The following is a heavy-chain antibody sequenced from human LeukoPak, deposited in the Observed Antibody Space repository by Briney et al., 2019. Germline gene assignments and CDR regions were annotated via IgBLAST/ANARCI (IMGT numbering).Heavy chain of an antibody. D-gene: IGHD3-16*02. Sequence: QTLSLTCTVSGGSISSGDYYWSWIRQPPGKGLEWIGYIYYSGSTYYNPSLKSRVTISVDTSKNQFSLKLSSVTAADTAVYYCARDRAYDYVWGSYRYIWFDPWGQGTLVTVSS. V-gene: IGHV4-30-4*01. CDR1: GGSISSGDYY. J-gene: IGHJ5*02. CDR2: IYYSGST. CDR3: ARDRAYDYVWGSYRYIWFDP.